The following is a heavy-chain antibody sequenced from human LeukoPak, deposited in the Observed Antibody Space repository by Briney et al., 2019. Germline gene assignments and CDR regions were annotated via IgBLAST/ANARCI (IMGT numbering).Heavy chain of an antibody. J-gene: IGHJ4*02. CDR3: ARKDWDIGY. D-gene: IGHD1-26*01. V-gene: IGHV3-7*03. CDR1: GFTFSSYA. Sequence: GGSLRLSCAASGFTFSSYAMSWVRQAPGKGLEWVANIKQDGSEKYYVYSVKGRFSISIDNAKNSLYLQMNRLRAEDTAVYYCARKDWDIGYWGQGTLVTVS. CDR2: IKQDGSEK.